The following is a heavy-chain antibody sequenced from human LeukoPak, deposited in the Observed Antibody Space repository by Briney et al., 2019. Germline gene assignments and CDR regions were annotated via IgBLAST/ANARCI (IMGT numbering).Heavy chain of an antibody. J-gene: IGHJ1*01. CDR1: GGSISSSSYY. Sequence: SETLSLTCTVSGGSISSSSYYWGWIRQPPGKGLEWIGYIYHSGSTYYNPSLKSRVTISVDTSKNQFSLKLSSVTAADTAVYYCARSGRYCSSTSCPVGYFQHWGQGTLVTVSS. CDR3: ARSGRYCSSTSCPVGYFQH. V-gene: IGHV4-39*07. D-gene: IGHD2-2*01. CDR2: IYHSGST.